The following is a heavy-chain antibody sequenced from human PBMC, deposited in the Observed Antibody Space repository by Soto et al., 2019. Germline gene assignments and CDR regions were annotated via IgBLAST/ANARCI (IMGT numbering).Heavy chain of an antibody. D-gene: IGHD7-27*01. V-gene: IGHV3-23*01. CDR1: GFTFSAYT. Sequence: GGSLRLSCAASGFTFSAYTMNWVRQAPGKGLDWVSAIVSGGTTYYADSVKGRFTIFRDDSTNTLYLQMNSLRAEDTALYYCARNWGIFDYWGQGTLVTVSS. J-gene: IGHJ4*02. CDR3: ARNWGIFDY. CDR2: IVSGGTT.